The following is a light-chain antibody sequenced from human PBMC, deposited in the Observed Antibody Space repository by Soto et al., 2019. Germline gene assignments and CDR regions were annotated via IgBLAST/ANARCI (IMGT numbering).Light chain of an antibody. CDR3: QGSYGTSFT. Sequence: DIQLTQLPSSLSASVGDRVTMTCRTSQRISDNLHWYQQKPGKAPNLLIYVASNLQTGVPSRFRGGGSGTEFTLSISSLEPEDFATYYCQGSYGTSFTFGPGTRVDMK. CDR1: QRISDN. J-gene: IGKJ3*01. V-gene: IGKV1-39*01. CDR2: VAS.